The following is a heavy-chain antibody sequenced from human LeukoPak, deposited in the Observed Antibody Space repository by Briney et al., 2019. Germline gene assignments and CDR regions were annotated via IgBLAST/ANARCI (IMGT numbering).Heavy chain of an antibody. J-gene: IGHJ4*02. CDR2: VYYSGST. CDR3: ARGLPSVGFDY. CDR1: SGSVSTSSYY. V-gene: IGHV4-39*07. Sequence: SETLSLTCTVSSGSVSTSSYYWGWIRQPPGKGLEWIGSVYYSGSTYYNPSLKSRVTISVDRSKNQFSLKLSSVTAADTAVYYCARGLPSVGFDYWGQGTLVTVSS. D-gene: IGHD3-10*01.